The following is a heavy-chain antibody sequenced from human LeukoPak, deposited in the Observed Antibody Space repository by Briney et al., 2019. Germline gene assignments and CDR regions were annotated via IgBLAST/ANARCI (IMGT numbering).Heavy chain of an antibody. CDR2: IYSGGST. J-gene: IGHJ6*02. CDR1: GFTVSSNY. Sequence: GGSLRLSCAASGFTVSSNYMSWVRQAPGKGLEWVSVIYSGGSTYYADSVKGRFTISRDNSKNTLYLQMNSLRAEDTAVYYCARDRMGSGSYGVYGMDVWGQGTTVTVSS. CDR3: ARDRMGSGSYGVYGMDV. V-gene: IGHV3-66*01. D-gene: IGHD3-10*01.